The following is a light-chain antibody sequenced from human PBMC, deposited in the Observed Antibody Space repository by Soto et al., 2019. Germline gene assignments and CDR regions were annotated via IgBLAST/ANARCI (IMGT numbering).Light chain of an antibody. CDR1: QSVSSSY. Sequence: PGERVTLSCRASQSVSSSYLTWYQQKPGQAPRLLIYGASTRATSIPARFSGSGSGTDFTLTISSLQPEDFAVYYCQPDYNLPPFGGGTKVEIK. CDR2: GAS. CDR3: QPDYNLPP. J-gene: IGKJ4*01. V-gene: IGKV3D-7*01.